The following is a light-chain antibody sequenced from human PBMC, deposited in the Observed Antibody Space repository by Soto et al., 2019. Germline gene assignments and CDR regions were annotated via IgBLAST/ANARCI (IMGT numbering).Light chain of an antibody. CDR2: AAS. CDR3: QQSYSNPRA. Sequence: DIQMTQSPSSLSASVGDRVTITCRASESIARLLSWYQQRPGKAPNLLISAASSLQSGVPSRFSGSGSGTDFTLTISTLQPEDVATYYCQQSYSNPRAFGQGTKVDIK. J-gene: IGKJ1*01. CDR1: ESIARL. V-gene: IGKV1-39*01.